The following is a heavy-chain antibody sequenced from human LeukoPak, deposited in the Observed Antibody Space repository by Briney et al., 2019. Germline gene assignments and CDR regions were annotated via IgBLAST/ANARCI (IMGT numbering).Heavy chain of an antibody. CDR3: ASEAGNYDILTGYYPYYFDY. V-gene: IGHV4-39*01. CDR1: GGSISSSSYY. J-gene: IGHJ4*02. CDR2: IYYSGST. Sequence: SETLSLTCTVSGGSISSSSYYWGWIRQPPGKGLEWIGSIYYSGSTYYNPSLKSRVTISVDTSKNQFSLELSSVTAADTAVYYCASEAGNYDILTGYYPYYFDYWGQGTLVTVSS. D-gene: IGHD3-9*01.